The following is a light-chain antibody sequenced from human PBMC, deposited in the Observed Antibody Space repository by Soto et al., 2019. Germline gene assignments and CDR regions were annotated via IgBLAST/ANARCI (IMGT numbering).Light chain of an antibody. V-gene: IGLV2-18*02. CDR2: QVN. Sequence: QSALTQPPSVSGSPGQSVTISCTGTSSDIGDYSRVSWYQQPPGTAPKLMIYQVNNRPSGVPDRFSGSKSGNTASLTISGLQAGDEADYYCSSYSSSSTLVVFGGGTKVTVL. CDR1: SSDIGDYSR. J-gene: IGLJ2*01. CDR3: SSYSSSSTLVV.